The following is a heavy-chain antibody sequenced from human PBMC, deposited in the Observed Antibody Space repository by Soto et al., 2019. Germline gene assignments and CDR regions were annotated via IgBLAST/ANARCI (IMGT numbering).Heavy chain of an antibody. J-gene: IGHJ3*02. CDR1: GGSISSSSYY. D-gene: IGHD1-26*01. Sequence: QLQLQESGPGLVKPSETLSLTCTVSGGSISSSSYYWGWIRQPPGKGLEWIGTIYYSGSTYYNPSLKSRVTISVDTSKTQFSLKLSSVTAADAAVYYCARQGSGSYNAFDIWGQGTVVTVSS. V-gene: IGHV4-39*01. CDR2: IYYSGST. CDR3: ARQGSGSYNAFDI.